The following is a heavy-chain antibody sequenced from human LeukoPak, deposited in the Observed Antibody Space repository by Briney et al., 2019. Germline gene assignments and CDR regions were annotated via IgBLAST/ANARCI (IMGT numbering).Heavy chain of an antibody. CDR1: GGSISSYY. CDR2: IYYSGST. D-gene: IGHD3-10*01. CDR3: ASNYYGSGSLDY. V-gene: IGHV4-59*08. Sequence: SETLSLTCTVSGGSISSYYWSWIRQPPGKGLEWIGYIYYSGSTNYNPSLKSRVTISVDTSRNQFSLKVSSVTAADTAVYYCASNYYGSGSLDYWGQGNLVTVSS. J-gene: IGHJ4*02.